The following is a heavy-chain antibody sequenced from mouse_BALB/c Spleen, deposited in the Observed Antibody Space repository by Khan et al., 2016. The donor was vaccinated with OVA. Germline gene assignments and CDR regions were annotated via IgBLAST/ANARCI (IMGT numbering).Heavy chain of an antibody. D-gene: IGHD2-3*01. V-gene: IGHV1-80*01. Sequence: QVQLKQSGAELVRPGSSVKISCKASGHAFRNYWMNWVKQGPGQGLEWMGQIYTGEANTKYNGEFKGRVTLTVENSSSTAYMQLSSLTNEDTAVYSCTSEGYNGYSRSWLAYWGQGTLVTVSA. J-gene: IGHJ3*01. CDR2: IYTGEANT. CDR3: TSEGYNGYSRSWLAY. CDR1: GHAFRNYW.